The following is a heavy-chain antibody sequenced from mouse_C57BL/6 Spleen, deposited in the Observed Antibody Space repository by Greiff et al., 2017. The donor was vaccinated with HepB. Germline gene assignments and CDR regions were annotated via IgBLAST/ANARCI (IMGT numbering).Heavy chain of an antibody. CDR3: AREALTTVLNWYFDV. D-gene: IGHD1-1*01. CDR2: IHPNSGST. J-gene: IGHJ1*03. CDR1: GYTFTSYW. V-gene: IGHV1-64*01. Sequence: QVQLQQPGAELVKPGASVKLSCKASGYTFTSYWMHWVKQRPGQGLEWIGMIHPNSGSTNYNEKFKSKATLTVDKSSSTAYMQLSSLTSEDSAVYYCAREALTTVLNWYFDVWGTGTTVTVSS.